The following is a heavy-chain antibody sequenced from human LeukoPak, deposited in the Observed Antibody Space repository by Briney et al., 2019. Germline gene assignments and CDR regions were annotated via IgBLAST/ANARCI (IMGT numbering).Heavy chain of an antibody. Sequence: GGSLRLSCADPGFTFSNYWMHWVRQAPGKGLVWVSAISGSGGSTYYADSVKGRFTISRDNSKNTLYLQMNSLRAEDTAVYYCAKDRHIVVVPAAWDYWGQGTLVTVSS. CDR2: ISGSGGST. D-gene: IGHD2-2*01. CDR1: GFTFSNYW. J-gene: IGHJ4*02. CDR3: AKDRHIVVVPAAWDY. V-gene: IGHV3-23*01.